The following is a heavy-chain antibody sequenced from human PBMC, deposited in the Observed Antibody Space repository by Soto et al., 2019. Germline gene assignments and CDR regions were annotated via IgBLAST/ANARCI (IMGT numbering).Heavy chain of an antibody. D-gene: IGHD2-21*02. Sequence: QVQLVQSGAEVKKPGSSVKVSCRASGDTFSSYTVNWVRQAPGRGLKWLGRITPVLGTTDYAQKFKGRVTITAYKSTNIVYMELGSLRSEDRAVYYCARRRYCGYDCYHKHYYGMDVWGQGTTVSVAS. CDR3: ARRRYCGYDCYHKHYYGMDV. CDR2: ITPVLGTT. J-gene: IGHJ6*02. V-gene: IGHV1-69*08. CDR1: GDTFSSYT.